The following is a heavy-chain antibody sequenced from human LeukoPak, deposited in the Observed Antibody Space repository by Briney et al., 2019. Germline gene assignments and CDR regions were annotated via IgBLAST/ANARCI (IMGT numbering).Heavy chain of an antibody. CDR2: IKQDGSEK. V-gene: IGHV3-7*01. CDR3: AGSLAIGWKYGMDV. CDR1: GFTFSSYW. D-gene: IGHD1-1*01. Sequence: GGSLRLSCAASGFTFSSYWMSWVRQAPGKGLEWVANIKQDGSEKYYVDSVKGRFTISRDNAKNSLYLQMNSLRAEDTAVYYCAGSLAIGWKYGMDVWGQGTTVIVSS. J-gene: IGHJ6*02.